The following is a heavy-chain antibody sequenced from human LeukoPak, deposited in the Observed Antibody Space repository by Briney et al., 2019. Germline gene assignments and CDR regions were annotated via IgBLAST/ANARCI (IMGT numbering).Heavy chain of an antibody. CDR3: ARDGTREYSYGYPYYYYGMDV. CDR1: GFTVSSNY. J-gene: IGHJ6*02. V-gene: IGHV3-53*01. CDR2: IYSGGST. Sequence: GGSLRLSCAASGFTVSSNYMSWVRQAPGKGLEWVSVIYSGGSTYYADSVKGRFTISGDNSKNTLYLQMNSLRAEDTAVYYCARDGTREYSYGYPYYYYGMDVWGQGTTVTVSS. D-gene: IGHD5-18*01.